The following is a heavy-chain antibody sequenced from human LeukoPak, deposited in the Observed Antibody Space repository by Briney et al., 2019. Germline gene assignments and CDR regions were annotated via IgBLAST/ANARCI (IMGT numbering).Heavy chain of an antibody. J-gene: IGHJ4*02. V-gene: IGHV3-23*01. CDR3: AKDPWKGYYYDSSGYFR. CDR2: ISGSGGST. D-gene: IGHD3-22*01. CDR1: GFTFSSYA. Sequence: GGSLRLSCAASGFTFSSYAMSWVRQAPGKGLEWVSAISGSGGSTYYADSVKGRFTISRDNSKNTLYLQMNSLRAEDTAVYYCAKDPWKGYYYDSSGYFRWGQGTLVTVSS.